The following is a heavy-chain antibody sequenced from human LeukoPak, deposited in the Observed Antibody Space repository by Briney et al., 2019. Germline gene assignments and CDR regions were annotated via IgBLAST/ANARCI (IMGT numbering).Heavy chain of an antibody. Sequence: ASVKVSCKASGYTFNTFGVTWVRQAPGQGLEWMGWINAYNGNTHYEQKFQGRVTMTTDTSTNTAYMELRSLRSDDTAVYYCARGGVLGVSNGSAPWAQGPLVPVS. J-gene: IGHJ5*02. V-gene: IGHV1-18*01. D-gene: IGHD3-10*01. CDR1: GYTFNTFG. CDR2: INAYNGNT. CDR3: ARGGVLGVSNGSAP.